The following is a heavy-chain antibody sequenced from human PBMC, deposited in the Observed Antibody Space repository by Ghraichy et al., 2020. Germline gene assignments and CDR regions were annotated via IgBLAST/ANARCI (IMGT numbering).Heavy chain of an antibody. J-gene: IGHJ5*02. Sequence: ASVKVSCKASGYTFTGYYMHWVRQAPGQGLEWMGWINPNSGGTNYAQKFQGWVTMTRDTSISTAYMELSRLRSDDTAVYYCARDFPYYYDSSGYLIRGVWFDPWGQGTLVTVSS. D-gene: IGHD3-22*01. CDR3: ARDFPYYYDSSGYLIRGVWFDP. CDR1: GYTFTGYY. CDR2: INPNSGGT. V-gene: IGHV1-2*04.